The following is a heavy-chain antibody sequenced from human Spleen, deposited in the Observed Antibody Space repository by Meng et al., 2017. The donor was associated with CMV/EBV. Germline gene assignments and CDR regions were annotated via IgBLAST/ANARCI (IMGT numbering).Heavy chain of an antibody. CDR3: ARGPGYCSSTSCYLRVWFDP. CDR1: TFTFSSFW. CDR2: INQDGSAT. D-gene: IGHD2-2*01. V-gene: IGHV3-7*01. J-gene: IGHJ5*02. Sequence: GESLKISCAASTFTFSSFWMSWVRQAPGKGLEWVANINQDGSATYYVGSVKGRFTISRDNAKNSLYLQMSSLRAEDTAVYYCARGPGYCSSTSCYLRVWFDPWGQGTLVTVSS.